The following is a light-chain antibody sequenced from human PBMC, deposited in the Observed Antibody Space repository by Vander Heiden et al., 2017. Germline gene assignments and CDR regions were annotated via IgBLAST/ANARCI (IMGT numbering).Light chain of an antibody. V-gene: IGKV1-33*01. J-gene: IGKJ3*01. Sequence: DIQMTQSPSSLSASVGDRVTITCQASQDISTYLNWYQQKPGKAPKLLIYDVSSLDTGVQSRFSGSGSGTDFTITISSLQHEDIATYYCQHYDDVPGHGLFTFGQGTKLDIK. CDR2: DVS. CDR1: QDISTY. CDR3: QHYDDVPGHGLFT.